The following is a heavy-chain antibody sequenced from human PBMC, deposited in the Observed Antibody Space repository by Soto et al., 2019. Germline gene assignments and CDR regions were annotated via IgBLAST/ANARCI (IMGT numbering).Heavy chain of an antibody. Sequence: SETLSLTCTISGGSISSSGFSRGWVRQPPGKGLEWIGCAYYSGNTYYNPSLKSRVTISVDTSGNQFSLRLNSVTAADTAVYYCTKVSSGWFDPWGQGTLVTVSS. V-gene: IGHV4-39*01. CDR3: TKVSSGWFDP. CDR2: AYYSGNT. CDR1: GGSISSSGFS. D-gene: IGHD2-8*01. J-gene: IGHJ5*02.